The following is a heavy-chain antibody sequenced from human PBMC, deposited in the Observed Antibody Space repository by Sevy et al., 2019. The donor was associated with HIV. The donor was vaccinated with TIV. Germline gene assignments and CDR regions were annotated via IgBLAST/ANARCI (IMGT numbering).Heavy chain of an antibody. J-gene: IGHJ6*02. D-gene: IGHD3-3*01. CDR3: ARDITIFGVVIEPPAGMDV. CDR2: ISSSGSTI. CDR1: GFTFSDYY. Sequence: GGSLRLSCAASGFTFSDYYMSWIRQAPGKGLEWVSYISSSGSTIYYADSVKGRFTISRDNAKNSLYLQMNSLRAEDTAVYYCARDITIFGVVIEPPAGMDVWGQGTTVTVSS. V-gene: IGHV3-11*01.